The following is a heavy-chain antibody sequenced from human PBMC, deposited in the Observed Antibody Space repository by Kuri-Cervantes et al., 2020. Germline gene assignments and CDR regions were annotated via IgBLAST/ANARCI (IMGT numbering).Heavy chain of an antibody. CDR3: ARGPPAAAGTLNY. Sequence: AAVKVSCKASGYAFTSYDINWVRQATGQGLEWMGWMNPNSGNTGYAQKFQGRVTMTRNTSISTAYMELSSLRSEDTAVYYCARGPPAAAGTLNYWGQGTLVTVSS. D-gene: IGHD6-13*01. CDR2: MNPNSGNT. J-gene: IGHJ4*02. CDR1: GYAFTSYD. V-gene: IGHV1-8*01.